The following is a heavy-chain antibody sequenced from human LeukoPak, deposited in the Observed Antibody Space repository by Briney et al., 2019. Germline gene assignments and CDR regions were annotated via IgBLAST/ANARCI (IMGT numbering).Heavy chain of an antibody. CDR3: ARARMGPVPFDS. CDR2: IADIATK. J-gene: IGHJ4*02. V-gene: IGHV4-31*03. CDR1: GASITSGAYY. Sequence: SQTLSLTCSVSGASITSGAYYWSWLRQHPEKGLEWIGYIADIATKFYNPSFKSRVSISMAPSKNLFSLSLTSLTAADTAVYYCARARMGPVPFDSWGQGILVTVSS. D-gene: IGHD1-14*01.